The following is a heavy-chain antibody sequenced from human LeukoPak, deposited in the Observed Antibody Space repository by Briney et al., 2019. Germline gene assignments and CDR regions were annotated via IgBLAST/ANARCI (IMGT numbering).Heavy chain of an antibody. D-gene: IGHD1-14*01. V-gene: IGHV3-7*01. CDR1: GFIFSDYW. CDR2: IKQDGGEK. Sequence: PGGSPRLSCAASGFIFSDYWMTWVRQAPGKGLEWVAHIKQDGGEKYFVDSVKGRFTISRDNAKNLVYLQMSSLRAEDTAVYYCARGWNHAFRFDNWGQGTLVTVST. J-gene: IGHJ4*02. CDR3: ARGWNHAFRFDN.